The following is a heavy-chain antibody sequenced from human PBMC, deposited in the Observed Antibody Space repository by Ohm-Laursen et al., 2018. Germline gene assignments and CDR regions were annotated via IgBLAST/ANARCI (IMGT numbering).Heavy chain of an antibody. Sequence: SETLSLTCSVYGGSFSGYCWNWIRQPPGKGLEWIGEINHSRSTKYNSSFKSRVTISVDTSKNQFSLKLSSVAAADTAVYYCARGFSGWWGRIDYWGQGILVTVSS. D-gene: IGHD6-19*01. J-gene: IGHJ4*02. CDR1: GGSFSGYC. CDR2: INHSRST. CDR3: ARGFSGWWGRIDY. V-gene: IGHV4-34*01.